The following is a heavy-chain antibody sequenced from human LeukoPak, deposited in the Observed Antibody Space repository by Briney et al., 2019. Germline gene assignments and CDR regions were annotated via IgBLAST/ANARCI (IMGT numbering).Heavy chain of an antibody. D-gene: IGHD2-21*02. J-gene: IGHJ4*02. V-gene: IGHV4-30-2*01. Sequence: SQTLSLTCAVSGGSLSSGAYSWSWIRQPPGKGLEWIGYIYHSGKTYYNPSLKSRVTISVDWSKKQFSLKLSSVTAADTAVYYCATALAYCGGDCWNYFDYWGQGTLVTVSS. CDR3: ATALAYCGGDCWNYFDY. CDR2: IYHSGKT. CDR1: GGSLSSGAYS.